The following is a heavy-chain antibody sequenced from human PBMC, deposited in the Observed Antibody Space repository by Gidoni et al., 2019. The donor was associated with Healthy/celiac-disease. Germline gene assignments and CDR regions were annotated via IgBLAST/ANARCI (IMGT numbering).Heavy chain of an antibody. CDR2: INHSGST. CDR1: GGSFSGYY. D-gene: IGHD3-3*01. Sequence: QVQLQQWGAGLLKPSETLSLTCAVYGGSFSGYYWSWIRQPPGKGLELIGEINHSGSTNYNPSLKSRVTISVDTSKNQFSLKLSSVTAADTAVYYCARGRRYYDFWSGYPNGGFDPWGQGTLVTVSS. CDR3: ARGRRYYDFWSGYPNGGFDP. J-gene: IGHJ5*02. V-gene: IGHV4-34*01.